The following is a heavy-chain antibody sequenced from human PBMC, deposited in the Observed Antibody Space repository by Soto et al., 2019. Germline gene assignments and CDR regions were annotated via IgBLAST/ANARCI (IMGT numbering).Heavy chain of an antibody. D-gene: IGHD6-13*01. CDR1: GGSISSGDYY. V-gene: IGHV4-31*03. J-gene: IGHJ3*02. CDR2: IYYSGST. CDR3: ATIGYRQQLPRGAFDI. Sequence: QVQLQESGPGLVKPSQTLSLTCTVSGGSISSGDYYWSWIRQHPGKGLEWIGYIYYSGSTYYNPSLKSRVTISLDTSKNQFSLRLSSVTAADTAVYYCATIGYRQQLPRGAFDIWGQGTMVTVSS.